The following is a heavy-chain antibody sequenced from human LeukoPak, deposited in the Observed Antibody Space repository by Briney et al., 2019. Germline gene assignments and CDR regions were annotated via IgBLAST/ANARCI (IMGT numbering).Heavy chain of an antibody. CDR2: IKQDGRDK. CDR1: GFTFSSHW. CDR3: ASGVVDALWVFDD. Sequence: GGSLRLSCAASGFTFSSHWMTWVRQAPGKGLEWVANIKQDGRDKYYMDSVKGRFTISRDNAKNSLFLQMNSLRGEDTAVSHCASGVVDALWVFDDWGQGTLVTVSS. D-gene: IGHD2-2*01. J-gene: IGHJ4*02. V-gene: IGHV3-7*01.